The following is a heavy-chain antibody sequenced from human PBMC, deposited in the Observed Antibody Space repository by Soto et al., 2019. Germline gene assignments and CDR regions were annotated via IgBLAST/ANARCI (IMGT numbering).Heavy chain of an antibody. CDR2: IYYSGST. D-gene: IGHD6-13*01. CDR1: GGSISSSSYY. V-gene: IGHV4-39*01. CDR3: ARRSGSSSWYVSGGEAHNYYYYGMDV. J-gene: IGHJ6*02. Sequence: SETLSLTCTVSGGSISSSSYYWGWIRQPPGKGLEWIGSIYYSGSTYYNPSLKSRVTISVDTSKNQFSLKLSSVTAADTAVYYCARRSGSSSWYVSGGEAHNYYYYGMDVWGQGTTVTVSS.